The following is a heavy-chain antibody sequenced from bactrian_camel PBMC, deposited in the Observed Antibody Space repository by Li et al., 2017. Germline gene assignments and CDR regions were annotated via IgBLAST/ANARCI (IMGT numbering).Heavy chain of an antibody. Sequence: DVQLVESGGGSVQPGGSLRLSCTASGYTYRGYCVGWFRQAPGREREGVAAIGSDGNTSYADSVKGRFTISKDNAKNTLYLQMNALKPEDTAMYYCAAEGEGLHRRLVLELQGRCDWNSWGQGTQVTVS. V-gene: IGHV3S67*01. D-gene: IGHD8*01. CDR2: IGSDGNT. CDR3: AAEGEGLHRRLVLELQGRCDWNS. J-gene: IGHJ6*01. CDR1: GYTYRGYC.